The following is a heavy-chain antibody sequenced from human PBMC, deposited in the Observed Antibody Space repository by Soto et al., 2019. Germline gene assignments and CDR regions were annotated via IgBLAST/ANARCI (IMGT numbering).Heavy chain of an antibody. J-gene: IGHJ4*02. D-gene: IGHD1-20*01. Sequence: ASETLSLTCAVYAGSFSGYYWSWIRQPPGKGLDWIGEVNHSGSTNYNPSLKSRVTISVDTAKNQFSLKLTSVTAADTAVYYCARLILNNWHDDGFVYWCPGTPLTVFS. V-gene: IGHV4-34*01. CDR1: AGSFSGYY. CDR2: VNHSGST. CDR3: ARLILNNWHDDGFVY.